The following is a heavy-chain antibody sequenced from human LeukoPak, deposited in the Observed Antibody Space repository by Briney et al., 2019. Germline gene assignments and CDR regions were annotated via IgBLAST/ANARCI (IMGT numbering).Heavy chain of an antibody. CDR3: TGRVLGYCSGGSCEPVFDY. CDR1: GYTFTGYY. J-gene: IGHJ4*02. Sequence: ASVKVSCKASGYTFTGYYMHWVRQAPGQGLEWMGWINPNSGGTNYAQKFQGRVTMTRDTSISTAYMELSRLRSDDTAVYYCTGRVLGYCSGGSCEPVFDYWGQGTLVTVSS. D-gene: IGHD2-15*01. V-gene: IGHV1-2*02. CDR2: INPNSGGT.